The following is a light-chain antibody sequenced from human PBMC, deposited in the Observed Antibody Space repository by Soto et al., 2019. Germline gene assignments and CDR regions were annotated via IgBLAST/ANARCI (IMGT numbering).Light chain of an antibody. CDR3: SSFTSSMTNV. CDR1: SSEVGGYNS. CDR2: DVT. Sequence: QSALTQPASVSGSSGKSITISCTGTSSEVGGYNSVSWYQQHPGKAPKLILYDVTDRPSGVSYRFSGSKSGNTASLTISGLQAADEADYFCSSFTSSMTNVFGSGTKVTVL. V-gene: IGLV2-14*01. J-gene: IGLJ1*01.